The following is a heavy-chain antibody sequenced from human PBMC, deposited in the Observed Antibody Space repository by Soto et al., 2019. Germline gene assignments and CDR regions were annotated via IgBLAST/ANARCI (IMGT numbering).Heavy chain of an antibody. D-gene: IGHD1-1*01. V-gene: IGHV3-7*01. CDR1: GFTFRNYW. CDR3: AREVQLGY. J-gene: IGHJ4*02. CDR2: IKQDGSEK. Sequence: EVQLVESGGGLVQPGGSLILSCAASGFTFRNYWMTWVRQAPGKGLEWVANIKQDGSEKYYVDSVKGRFTISRDNAKNSLYLQMNSLRAEETAVYYCAREVQLGYWGQGTLVTVSS.